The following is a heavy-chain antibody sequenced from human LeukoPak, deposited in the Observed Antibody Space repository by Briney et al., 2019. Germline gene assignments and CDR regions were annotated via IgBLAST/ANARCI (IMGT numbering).Heavy chain of an antibody. Sequence: GGSLRLSCAASGFTFSRYWMSWVRQAPGKGLEWVANIKQDGSEKYYVDSVKGRFTISRDNAKNSLYLQMNSLRAEDTAVYYCERADYDFWSGYSSFDYWGQGTLVTVSS. J-gene: IGHJ4*02. CDR1: GFTFSRYW. D-gene: IGHD3-3*01. CDR2: IKQDGSEK. CDR3: ERADYDFWSGYSSFDY. V-gene: IGHV3-7*01.